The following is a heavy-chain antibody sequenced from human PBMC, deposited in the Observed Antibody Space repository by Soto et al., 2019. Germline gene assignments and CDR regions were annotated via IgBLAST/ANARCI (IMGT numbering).Heavy chain of an antibody. CDR2: IGTAGDT. D-gene: IGHD6-13*01. Sequence: EVQLVESGGGLVQPGGSLRLSCAASGFTFSSYDMHWVRQATGKGLEWVSAIGTAGDTYYPGSVKGRFTISRENAKNSLYLQMNSLRAEDTAVYYCVGAAAADWGPQFDYWGQGTLVTVSS. CDR1: GFTFSSYD. V-gene: IGHV3-13*01. CDR3: VGAAAADWGPQFDY. J-gene: IGHJ4*02.